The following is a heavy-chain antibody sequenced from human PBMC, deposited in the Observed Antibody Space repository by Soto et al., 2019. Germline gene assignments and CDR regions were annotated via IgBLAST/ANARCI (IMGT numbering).Heavy chain of an antibody. CDR3: ARPDDYYDSSGYEYWYFDL. V-gene: IGHV3-30-3*01. CDR1: GFTFSSYA. D-gene: IGHD3-22*01. CDR2: ISYDGSNK. Sequence: GGSLRLSCAASGFTFSSYAMHWVRQAPGKGLEWVAVISYDGSNKYYADSVKGRFTISRDNSKNTLYLQMNSLRAEDTAVYYCARPDDYYDSSGYEYWYFDLWGRGTLVTVSS. J-gene: IGHJ2*01.